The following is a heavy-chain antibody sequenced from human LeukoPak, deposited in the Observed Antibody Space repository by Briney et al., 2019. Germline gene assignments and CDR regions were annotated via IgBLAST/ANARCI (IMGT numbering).Heavy chain of an antibody. Sequence: PSETLSLTCSVSGGSIISHYWTWIRHPAGKGLEWIGRIYGSGSTNYSPSLKSRVTMSVDTSKNQFSLKLTSVTAADTAVYYCARSRHSEYHYDAGGYPLNWFDSRGQGTQVTVSA. J-gene: IGHJ5*01. CDR3: ARSRHSEYHYDAGGYPLNWFDS. CDR1: GGSIISHY. V-gene: IGHV4-4*07. CDR2: IYGSGST. D-gene: IGHD3-22*01.